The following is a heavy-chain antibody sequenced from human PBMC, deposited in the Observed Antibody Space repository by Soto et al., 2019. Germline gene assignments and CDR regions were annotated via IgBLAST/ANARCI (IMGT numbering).Heavy chain of an antibody. D-gene: IGHD1-26*01. CDR2: IHYSGRT. J-gene: IGHJ4*02. CDR3: VRVGVGIGNHFDS. CDR1: NGSISGFY. Sequence: SETLSLTCSVSNGSISGFYWTWIRQPPGKILEWTGYIHYSGRTDYNPSLTSRATMSVDTSKNQFSLNLKSITAADTAVYYCVRVGVGIGNHFDSWGRGTLVTVSS. V-gene: IGHV4-59*12.